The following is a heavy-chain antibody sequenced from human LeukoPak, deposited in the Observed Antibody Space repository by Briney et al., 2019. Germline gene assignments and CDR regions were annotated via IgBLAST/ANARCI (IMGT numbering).Heavy chain of an antibody. CDR3: ARGGRDGYRLEFDY. CDR2: IIPIFGTA. Sequence: SVKVSCKASGGTFSSYAVSWVRQAPGQGLEWMGGIIPIFGTAHYAQKFQGRVRIPADESTSTAYMELSSLRSEDTAVYYCARGGRDGYRLEFDYWGQGTLVTVSS. CDR1: GGTFSSYA. J-gene: IGHJ4*02. D-gene: IGHD5-24*01. V-gene: IGHV1-69*13.